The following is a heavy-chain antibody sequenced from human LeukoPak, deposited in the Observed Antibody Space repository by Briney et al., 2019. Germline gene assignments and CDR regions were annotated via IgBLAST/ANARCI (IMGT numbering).Heavy chain of an antibody. V-gene: IGHV4-34*01. Sequence: SETLSLTCAVYGGSFSGYYWSWIRQPPGKGLEWIGEINHSGSTNYNPSLKGRVTISVDTSKNQFSLKLSSVTAADTAVYYCARASSGWYFDYWGQGTLVTVSS. CDR2: INHSGST. CDR3: ARASSGWYFDY. J-gene: IGHJ4*02. D-gene: IGHD6-19*01. CDR1: GGSFSGYY.